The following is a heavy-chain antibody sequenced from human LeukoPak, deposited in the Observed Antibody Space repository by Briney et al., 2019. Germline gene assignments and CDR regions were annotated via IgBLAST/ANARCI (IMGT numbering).Heavy chain of an antibody. CDR1: GGSISTYY. CDR3: AGSVPAPKEFAF. CDR2: IYTSGTT. J-gene: IGHJ4*02. D-gene: IGHD2-2*01. Sequence: SETLSLTCTASGGSISTYYWSWIRQPPGKGLEWIGYIYTSGTTNYNPALKSRVTMSADTSKNHFSLHLNSVTAADTAVYYCAGSVPAPKEFAFWGQGALVTVSS. V-gene: IGHV4-4*09.